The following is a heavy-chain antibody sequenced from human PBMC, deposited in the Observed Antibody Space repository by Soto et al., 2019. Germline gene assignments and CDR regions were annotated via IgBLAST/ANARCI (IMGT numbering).Heavy chain of an antibody. V-gene: IGHV4-59*01. CDR2: IYYSGST. J-gene: IGHJ4*02. CDR3: ARDPFDYDSDIVPPPSRGFDY. CDR1: GGSISSYY. D-gene: IGHD3-22*01. Sequence: SETLSLTCTVSGGSISSYYWSWIRQPPGKGLEWIGYIYYSGSTNYNPSLKSRVTISVDTSKNTLYLQMNSLREDDTAVYYCARDPFDYDSDIVPPPSRGFDYWGQGTLVTVSS.